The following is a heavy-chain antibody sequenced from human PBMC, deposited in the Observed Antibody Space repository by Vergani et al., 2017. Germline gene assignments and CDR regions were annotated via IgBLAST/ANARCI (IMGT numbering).Heavy chain of an antibody. V-gene: IGHV1-69*02. D-gene: IGHD5-24*01. CDR3: ARVEMATITLDY. CDR2: IIPILGIA. Sequence: QVQLVQSGAEVKKPGSSVKVSCKASGGTFSSYTISWVRQAPGQGLEWMGRIIPILGIANSAQKVQGRVTMTANTATSTAYMERSSLRSEDTAVYYCARVEMATITLDYWGQGTLVTVSS. CDR1: GGTFSSYT. J-gene: IGHJ4*02.